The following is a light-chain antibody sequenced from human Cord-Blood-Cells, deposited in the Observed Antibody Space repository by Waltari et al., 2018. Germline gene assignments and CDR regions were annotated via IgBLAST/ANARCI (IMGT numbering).Light chain of an antibody. V-gene: IGKV1-39*01. CDR1: QSISSY. CDR3: QQSYSTPYT. CDR2: AAS. Sequence: DIQMTQSPSSLSASVGDRVTITCRASQSISSYFNWYQQKPGKAPKLLIYAASSLQSGVPSRFSGSGSGTDFTLTISRLQPEDFATYYCQQSYSTPYTFGQGTKLEIK. J-gene: IGKJ2*01.